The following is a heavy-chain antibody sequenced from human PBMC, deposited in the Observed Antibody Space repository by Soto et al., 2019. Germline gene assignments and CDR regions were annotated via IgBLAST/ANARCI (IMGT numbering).Heavy chain of an antibody. V-gene: IGHV1-46*01. CDR1: GYIFTAYS. CDR2: VNSSGGSA. D-gene: IGHD2-15*01. CDR3: AREENCRGGTCYSEYFHH. Sequence: ASVKVSCKTSGYIFTAYSMHWVRQAPGQGLEWMGVVNSSGGSAHYAQSFEGRVTLTRDTSTSTFYMELSSLRSEDTAVYYCAREENCRGGTCYSEYFHHWGQGTLVTVS. J-gene: IGHJ1*01.